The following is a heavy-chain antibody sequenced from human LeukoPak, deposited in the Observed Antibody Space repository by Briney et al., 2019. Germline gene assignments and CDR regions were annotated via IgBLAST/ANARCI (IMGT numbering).Heavy chain of an antibody. V-gene: IGHV3-30-3*01. J-gene: IGHJ4*02. CDR2: TSYDGNRK. CDR1: GFTFSNYA. Sequence: PGRSLRLSCAASGFTFSNYAMHWVRQAPGKGLEWVSITSYDGNRKYYADSVKGRFTISRDNAKNSLYLQMNSLRAEDTAVYYCARHTGSGYYYGNWGQGTLVTVSS. D-gene: IGHD3-22*01. CDR3: ARHTGSGYYYGN.